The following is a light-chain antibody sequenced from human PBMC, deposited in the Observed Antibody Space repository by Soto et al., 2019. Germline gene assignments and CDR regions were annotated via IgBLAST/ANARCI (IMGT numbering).Light chain of an antibody. CDR1: QSVDSSY. V-gene: IGKV3-20*01. CDR2: GAS. J-gene: IGKJ1*01. CDR3: QQYGNSGWP. Sequence: DIVLTQSPGTLSLSPGDRATLSCRASQSVDSSYLAWYQQKPGQTPRLLIHGASSRATGIPDRFSGSGSGTDFSLPISRREPEDFAVYYCQQYGNSGWPSGQGTKVNIK.